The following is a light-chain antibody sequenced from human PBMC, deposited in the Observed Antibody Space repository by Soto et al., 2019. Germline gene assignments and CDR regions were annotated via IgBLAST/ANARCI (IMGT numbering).Light chain of an antibody. CDR3: SSYTSSSTRV. CDR1: SSDVGGYNY. J-gene: IGLJ3*02. CDR2: DVS. V-gene: IGLV2-14*01. Sequence: QCALTQPASVSGSPGQSITISWTGTSSDVGGYNYVSWYQQHPGKAPKLMIYDVSNRPSGVSNRFSGSKSGNTASLTISGLQAEDEADYYCSSYTSSSTRVFGGGTQLTVL.